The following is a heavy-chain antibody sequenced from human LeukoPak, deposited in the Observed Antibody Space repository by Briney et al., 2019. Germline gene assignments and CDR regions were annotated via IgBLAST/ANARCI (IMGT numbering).Heavy chain of an antibody. Sequence: GGSLRLSCAASGFTFSSYSMNWVRQAPGKGLEWVSYISSSSSTIYYADSVKGRFTISRDNSKNTLYLQMNSLRAEDTAVYYCAKHDGYASFVDYWGQGTLVTVSS. J-gene: IGHJ4*02. CDR3: AKHDGYASFVDY. V-gene: IGHV3-48*01. CDR1: GFTFSSYS. D-gene: IGHD5-24*01. CDR2: ISSSSSTI.